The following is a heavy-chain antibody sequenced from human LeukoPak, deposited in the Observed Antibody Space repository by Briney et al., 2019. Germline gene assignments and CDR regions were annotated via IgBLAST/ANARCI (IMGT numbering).Heavy chain of an antibody. J-gene: IGHJ4*02. CDR2: ISGNGGDT. Sequence: GGSLGLSCAASGFTFSIYAMNWVRQAPGKGLEWVSTISGNGGDTHYADSVKGRFTISRDNSKNTLYLQINNPRVEDTAVYYCAKRYYDFPLDYWGQGTLVTVSS. CDR3: AKRYYDFPLDY. V-gene: IGHV3-23*01. CDR1: GFTFSIYA. D-gene: IGHD3-3*01.